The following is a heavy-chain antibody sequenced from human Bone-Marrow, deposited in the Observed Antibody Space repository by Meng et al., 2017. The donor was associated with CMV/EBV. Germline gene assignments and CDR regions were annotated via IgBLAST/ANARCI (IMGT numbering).Heavy chain of an antibody. Sequence: GESLKISCAASGFTFSSYEMNWVRQAPGKGLEWVSYISSSGSTIYYADSVKGRFTISRDNAKNSLYLQMNSLRAEDTAVYYCARDPYYYDSSGYYFSWGQGTLVTVSS. D-gene: IGHD3-22*01. CDR1: GFTFSSYE. J-gene: IGHJ5*02. V-gene: IGHV3-48*03. CDR3: ARDPYYYDSSGYYFS. CDR2: ISSSGSTI.